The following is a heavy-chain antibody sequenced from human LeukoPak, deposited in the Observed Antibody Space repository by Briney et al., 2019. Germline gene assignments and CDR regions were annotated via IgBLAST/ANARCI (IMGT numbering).Heavy chain of an antibody. J-gene: IGHJ6*03. CDR3: AGKVGSSHYYYYYYYMDV. CDR2: ISSSSSYI. Sequence: GGSLRLSCAASGFTFSSYSMNWVRQAPGKGLEWVSSISSSSSYIYYADSVKGRFTISRDNAKNSLYLQMNSLRAEDTAVYYCAGKVGSSHYYYYYYYMDVWGKGTTVTISS. D-gene: IGHD1-26*01. V-gene: IGHV3-21*01. CDR1: GFTFSSYS.